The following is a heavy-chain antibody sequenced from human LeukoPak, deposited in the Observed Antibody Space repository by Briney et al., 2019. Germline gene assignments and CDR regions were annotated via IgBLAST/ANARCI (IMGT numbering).Heavy chain of an antibody. CDR1: GFTFSSYN. Sequence: GGSLRLSGVASGFTFSSYNMHWVRQAPGKGLEWVAVISKDKSFEYYGDSVKGRFTISRDNPRNTLYLEMNSLRAEDTAVYYCARESPRTFGWRKYYGMDVWGQGTTVTVSS. CDR3: ARESPRTFGWRKYYGMDV. J-gene: IGHJ6*02. CDR2: ISKDKSFE. V-gene: IGHV3-30*03. D-gene: IGHD2/OR15-2a*01.